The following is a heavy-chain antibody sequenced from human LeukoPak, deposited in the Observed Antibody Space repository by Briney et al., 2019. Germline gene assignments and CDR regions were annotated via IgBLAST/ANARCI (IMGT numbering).Heavy chain of an antibody. J-gene: IGHJ5*02. Sequence: SETLSLTCAVYGGTFSGHYWSWIRQPPGKGLEWIGEMNQSGSTNYNPSLKSRVTISVDTSKNQFSLKLSSVTAADTAVYYCARDSHDILTGGSNWFDPWGQGTLVTVSS. V-gene: IGHV4-34*01. CDR3: ARDSHDILTGGSNWFDP. CDR2: MNQSGST. CDR1: GGTFSGHY. D-gene: IGHD3-9*01.